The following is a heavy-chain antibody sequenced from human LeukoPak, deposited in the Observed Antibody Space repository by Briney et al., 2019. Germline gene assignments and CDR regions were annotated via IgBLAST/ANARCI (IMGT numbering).Heavy chain of an antibody. CDR3: ARDRHINSWSNDRFDY. CDR2: INQDASEI. V-gene: IGHV3-7*01. Sequence: GGSLRLSCAASRFTFSNYWMTWVRQAPGKGLEWVGNINQDASEINYVDSVKGRFTTSRVNAANSLYLQMNSLRAEDTAIYFCARDRHINSWSNDRFDYWGQGALVTVSS. CDR1: RFTFSNYW. J-gene: IGHJ4*02. D-gene: IGHD6-13*01.